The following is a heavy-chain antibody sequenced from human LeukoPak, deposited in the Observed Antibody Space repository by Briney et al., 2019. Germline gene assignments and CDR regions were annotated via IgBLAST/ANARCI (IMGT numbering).Heavy chain of an antibody. D-gene: IGHD3-10*01. CDR2: IYYSGIT. CDR3: ARLKSFGELHWFDP. J-gene: IGHJ5*02. CDR1: GASISTFY. Sequence: PSETLSLTCTVSGASISTFYWSWIRQPPGKGLEWIGYIYYSGITNYNPSLKSRVTISLDKPKNQFSLKLSSVTAADTAVYYCARLKSFGELHWFDPWGQGTLVTVSS. V-gene: IGHV4-59*01.